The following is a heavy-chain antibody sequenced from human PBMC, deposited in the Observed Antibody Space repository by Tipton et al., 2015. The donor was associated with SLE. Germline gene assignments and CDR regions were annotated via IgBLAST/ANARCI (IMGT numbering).Heavy chain of an antibody. CDR3: VRGSGSSWSPGRLAY. V-gene: IGHV4-39*07. CDR2: IYYSGSTT. J-gene: IGHJ4*02. Sequence: TLSLTCTVSGGSISSSRYYWGWIRQPPGKGLEWIGSIYYSGSTTYYNPSLKSRLTISLDTSNNKFSLKLTSVTAADTAMYYCVRGSGSSWSPGRLAYWGQGTLVTVSS. CDR1: GGSISSSRYY. D-gene: IGHD6-13*01.